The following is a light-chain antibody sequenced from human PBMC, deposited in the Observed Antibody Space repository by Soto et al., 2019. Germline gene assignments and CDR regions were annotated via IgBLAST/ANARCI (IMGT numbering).Light chain of an antibody. CDR3: QQSDITPLT. Sequence: DIQMPQSPSSLSASVGDRVTITCRASQSISSYLNWYQQKPGKAPKLLIYAASSLQSGVPSRFSGSRSGTDFTLIISSLQAEDFATYYCQQSDITPLTFGGVTKVEIK. CDR1: QSISSY. V-gene: IGKV1-39*01. CDR2: AAS. J-gene: IGKJ4*01.